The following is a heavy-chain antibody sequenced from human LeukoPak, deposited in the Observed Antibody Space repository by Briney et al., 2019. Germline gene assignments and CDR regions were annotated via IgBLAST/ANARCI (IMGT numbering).Heavy chain of an antibody. D-gene: IGHD3-10*01. Sequence: PSETLSLTCTVSGGSISSYYWSWLRQPPGKGLEWIGYIYYSGSTNYNPSLKSRVTISVDTSKNQFSLKLSSVTAADTAVYYCARGSGVAYYGSGSYFDYWGQGTLVTVSS. CDR1: GGSISSYY. CDR2: IYYSGST. V-gene: IGHV4-59*08. CDR3: ARGSGVAYYGSGSYFDY. J-gene: IGHJ4*02.